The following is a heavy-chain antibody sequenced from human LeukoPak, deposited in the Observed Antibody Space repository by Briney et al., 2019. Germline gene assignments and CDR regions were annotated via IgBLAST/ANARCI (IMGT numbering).Heavy chain of an antibody. J-gene: IGHJ5*02. CDR3: AKDIRKLPYCSGGSCYNWFDP. D-gene: IGHD2-15*01. CDR1: GFTFDDYA. Sequence: GRSLRLSCAASGFTFDDYAMHWVRQAPGKGLEWVSGISWNSGSIGYADSVKGRFTISRDNAKNSLYLQMNSLRAEDTASYYCAKDIRKLPYCSGGSCYNWFDPWGQGTLVTVSS. V-gene: IGHV3-9*01. CDR2: ISWNSGSI.